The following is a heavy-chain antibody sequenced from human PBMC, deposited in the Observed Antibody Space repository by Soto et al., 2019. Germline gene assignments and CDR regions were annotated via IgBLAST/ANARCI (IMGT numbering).Heavy chain of an antibody. CDR3: ARAVYDPSGYYYFFDY. CDR1: GDSINSGGFS. V-gene: IGHV4-30-2*01. D-gene: IGHD3-22*01. CDR2: IYQSGST. J-gene: IGHJ4*02. Sequence: SETLSLTCAVSGDSINSGGFSWSWIRQPPGKGLVWIGYIYQSGSTYYNPSLKSRVTISVDGSKNQFSLELGSVTAADTAVYYCARAVYDPSGYYYFFDYWGQGTLVTVSS.